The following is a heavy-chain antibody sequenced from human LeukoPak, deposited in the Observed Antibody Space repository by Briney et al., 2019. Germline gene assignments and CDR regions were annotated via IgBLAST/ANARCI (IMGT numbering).Heavy chain of an antibody. D-gene: IGHD2-15*01. CDR3: ARYCSGGSCWDY. V-gene: IGHV3-7*01. J-gene: IGHJ4*02. CDR2: IKQDGSEK. Sequence: GGSLRLSCAASGFTFSSYWMSWVRQAPGKGLEWVANIKQDGSEKYYVDSVKGRFTISRDNAKNSLCLQMNSLRVEDTAVYYCARYCSGGSCWDYWGQGTLVTVSS. CDR1: GFTFSSYW.